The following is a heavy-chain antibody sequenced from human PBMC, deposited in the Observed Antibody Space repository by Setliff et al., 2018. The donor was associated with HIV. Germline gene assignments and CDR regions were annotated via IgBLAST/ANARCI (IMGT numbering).Heavy chain of an antibody. CDR3: ARSDSSSWYIEYFQH. V-gene: IGHV3-7*01. Sequence: GESLKISCAASGFTFSSYWMSWVRQAPGKGLEWVANIKQDGSEKYYVDSVKGRFTISRDNAKNSLYLQMNSLRAEDTAVYYCARSDSSSWYIEYFQHWGQGTLVTVSS. J-gene: IGHJ1*01. D-gene: IGHD6-13*01. CDR1: GFTFSSYW. CDR2: IKQDGSEK.